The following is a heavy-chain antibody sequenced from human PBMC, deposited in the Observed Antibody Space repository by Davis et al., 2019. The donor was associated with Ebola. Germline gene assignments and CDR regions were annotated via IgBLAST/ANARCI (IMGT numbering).Heavy chain of an antibody. Sequence: PGGSLRLSCAASGFTFSSYAMSWVRQAPGKGLEWVSAISGSGGSTYYPGSVKGRFTISRENAKNSLYLQMNSLRAGDTAVYYCARAQGGSHAFDIWGQGTMVTVSS. CDR2: ISGSGGST. CDR3: ARAQGGSHAFDI. CDR1: GFTFSSYA. J-gene: IGHJ3*02. D-gene: IGHD1-26*01. V-gene: IGHV3-23*01.